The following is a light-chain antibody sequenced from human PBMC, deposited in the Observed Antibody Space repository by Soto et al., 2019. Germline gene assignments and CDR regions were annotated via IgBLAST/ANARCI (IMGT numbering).Light chain of an antibody. J-gene: IGKJ1*01. Sequence: PGERVTLSCRASQSVSSNYLNWSQHRPGQAPRLLIYGASSRATGIPDRFSGSGSGTDFTLTISRLEPEDFAVYYCQQYKTFGQGTKVDI. V-gene: IGKV3-20*01. CDR3: QQYKT. CDR1: QSVSSNY. CDR2: GAS.